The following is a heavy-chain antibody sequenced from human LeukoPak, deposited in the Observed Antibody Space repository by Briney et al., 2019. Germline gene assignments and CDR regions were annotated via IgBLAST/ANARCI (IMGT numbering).Heavy chain of an antibody. CDR2: INPNSGGT. J-gene: IGHJ4*02. V-gene: IGHV1-2*02. CDR1: GYTFTGYF. CDR3: ARDLVAVAGTPLWYFDY. Sequence: ASVKVSCKASGYTFTGYFMHWVRQAPGQGLEWMGWINPNSGGTNYAQKFQVRVTMTRDTSISTAYMELSRLRSDDTAVYYCARDLVAVAGTPLWYFDYWGQGTLVTVSS. D-gene: IGHD6-19*01.